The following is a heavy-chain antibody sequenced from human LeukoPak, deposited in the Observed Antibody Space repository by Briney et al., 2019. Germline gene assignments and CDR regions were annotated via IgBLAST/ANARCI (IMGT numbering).Heavy chain of an antibody. CDR2: IIPIFGTA. V-gene: IGHV1-69*01. Sequence: SVKVSCKASGGTFSSYAISWVRQAPGQGLEWMGGIIPIFGTANYAQKFKGGVTITADESPSTLYIELSNLRSEDPPVYYCARSEGDGGTSGAFDMGGQGTMVTVSS. D-gene: IGHD4-23*01. CDR1: GGTFSSYA. J-gene: IGHJ3*02. CDR3: ARSEGDGGTSGAFDM.